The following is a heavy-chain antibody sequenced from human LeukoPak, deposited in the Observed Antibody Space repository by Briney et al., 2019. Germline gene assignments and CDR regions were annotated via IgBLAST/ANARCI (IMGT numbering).Heavy chain of an antibody. V-gene: IGHV3-23*01. D-gene: IGHD6-6*01. CDR1: GFTFSSYA. Sequence: GGSLRLSCAASGFTFSSYAMSWVRQAPGKGLEWVSAISGSGGSTYYADSVKGRFTISRDNSKDTLYLQMNSLRAEDTAVYYCAKCDSSSPYYFDYWGPGTLVTVSS. CDR2: ISGSGGST. J-gene: IGHJ4*02. CDR3: AKCDSSSPYYFDY.